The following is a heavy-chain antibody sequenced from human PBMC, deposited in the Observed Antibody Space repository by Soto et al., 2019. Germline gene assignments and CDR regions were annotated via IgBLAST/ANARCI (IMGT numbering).Heavy chain of an antibody. V-gene: IGHV3-21*01. J-gene: IGHJ6*02. CDR1: GFTFSSYS. D-gene: IGHD1-1*01. CDR3: ARDLRRLEPRLGYYYYYGMDV. CDR2: ISSSSSYI. Sequence: PGGSLRLSCAASGFTFSSYSMNWVRQSPGKGLEWVSSISSSSSYIYYADSVKGRFTISRDNAKNSLYLQMNSLRAEDTAVYYCARDLRRLEPRLGYYYYYGMDVWGQGTTVTVSS.